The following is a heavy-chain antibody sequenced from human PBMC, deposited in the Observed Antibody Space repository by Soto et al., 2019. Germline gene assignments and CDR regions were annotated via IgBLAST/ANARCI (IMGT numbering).Heavy chain of an antibody. D-gene: IGHD2-15*01. CDR2: INHSGST. Sequence: SETLSLTCAVYGGSFSGYYWSWIRQPPGKGLEWIGEINHSGSTNYNPSLKSRVTISVDTSKNQFSLKLSSVTAADTAVYYCARAADCSGGSCYDYWGQGTLVTVS. J-gene: IGHJ4*02. CDR1: GGSFSGYY. CDR3: ARAADCSGGSCYDY. V-gene: IGHV4-34*01.